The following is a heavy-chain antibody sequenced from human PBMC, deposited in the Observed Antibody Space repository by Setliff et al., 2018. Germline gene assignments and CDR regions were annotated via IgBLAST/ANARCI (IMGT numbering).Heavy chain of an antibody. D-gene: IGHD3-16*01. CDR1: GFTFSSYW. CDR2: IKLDGSEK. Sequence: LRLSCAASGFTFSSYWMSWVRQAPGKGLEWVATIKLDGSEKNYADSVRGRFTISRDNAKNSLYLQMNSLRAEDTAVYYCARDGGEYWGQGTLVTVSS. CDR3: ARDGGEY. J-gene: IGHJ4*02. V-gene: IGHV3-7*01.